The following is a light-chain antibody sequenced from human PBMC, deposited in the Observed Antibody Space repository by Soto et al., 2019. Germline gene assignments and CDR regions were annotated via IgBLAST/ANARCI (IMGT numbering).Light chain of an antibody. V-gene: IGKV1-33*01. J-gene: IGKJ5*01. CDR2: DAS. CDR1: QDIRHF. CDR3: QQHENPPIT. Sequence: DIQMTQSRSTLSASVGDRVTISCQASQDIRHFLSWYLQKPGKAPKLLIFDASSLVTGVPSRFSGSGSGTDFTFTISSLQPEDIGTYYCQQHENPPITFGQGTRLEIK.